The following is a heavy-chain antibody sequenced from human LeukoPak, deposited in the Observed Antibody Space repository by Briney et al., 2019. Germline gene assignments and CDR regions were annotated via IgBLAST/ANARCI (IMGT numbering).Heavy chain of an antibody. CDR3: ARAVSGYYHFDY. CDR2: MNPNSGNP. J-gene: IGHJ4*02. D-gene: IGHD3-3*01. V-gene: IGHV1-8*03. CDR1: GYTFTSYD. Sequence: APVKVSCKASGYTFTSYDINWVRQATGQGLEWMGWMNPNSGNPGYAQKFQGRVTITRNTSISTAYMELSSLRSEDTAVYYCARAVSGYYHFDYWGQGTLVTVSS.